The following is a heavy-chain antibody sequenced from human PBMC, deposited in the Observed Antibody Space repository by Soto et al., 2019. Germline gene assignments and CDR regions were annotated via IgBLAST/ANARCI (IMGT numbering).Heavy chain of an antibody. J-gene: IGHJ4*02. Sequence: EVQLVESGGGLVKPGGSLRLSCAASGFTFSSYSMNWVRQAPGKGLEWVSSISSSSSYIYYADSVKGRFTISRDNAKNSLSLQMNSLRAEDTAVYYCARAVEIVVTPLDSGGQGPLVPVSS. CDR1: GFTFSSYS. CDR3: ARAVEIVVTPLDS. D-gene: IGHD3-22*01. CDR2: ISSSSSYI. V-gene: IGHV3-21*01.